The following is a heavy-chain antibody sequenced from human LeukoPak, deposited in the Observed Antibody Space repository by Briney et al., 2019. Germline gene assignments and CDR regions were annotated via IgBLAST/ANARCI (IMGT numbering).Heavy chain of an antibody. CDR2: IKPDRIEK. J-gene: IGHJ4*02. D-gene: IGHD5-24*01. V-gene: IGHV3-7*03. Sequence: GGSLRLSCAASGFTFSNYWMNWVRQAPGKGLEWVANIKPDRIEKHSVGSVKGRFIISRDNAKNSLSLQMNSLRAEDTAVYYCAREDGTFEYWGQGTLVTVSS. CDR3: AREDGTFEY. CDR1: GFTFSNYW.